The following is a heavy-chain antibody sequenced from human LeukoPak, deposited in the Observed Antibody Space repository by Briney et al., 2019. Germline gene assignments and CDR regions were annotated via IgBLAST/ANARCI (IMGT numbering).Heavy chain of an antibody. CDR3: ARELGYGYDY. Sequence: SETLSLTCTVSGGSISSYYWTWIRQTPGKGLEWIGYIYSSGSTNYNPSLKSRITMSVGTSKNQVSLNLRSVTAADTAVYYCARELGYGYDYWGQGTLVTVSS. CDR1: GGSISSYY. D-gene: IGHD5-18*01. J-gene: IGHJ4*02. V-gene: IGHV4-59*01. CDR2: IYSSGST.